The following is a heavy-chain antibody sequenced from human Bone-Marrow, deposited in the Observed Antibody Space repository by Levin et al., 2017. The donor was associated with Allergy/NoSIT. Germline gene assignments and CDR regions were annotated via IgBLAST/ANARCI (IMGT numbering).Heavy chain of an antibody. D-gene: IGHD1-14*01. J-gene: IGHJ6*02. V-gene: IGHV3-23*01. CDR2: ITGSGDNT. CDR3: AKGQPRIRNYYYSMDV. Sequence: GESLKISCVASRVTFTSYAMNWVRQAPGKGLEWVSAITGSGDNTYYADSVKGRFTISRDNSQSTLFLHMNSLRVDDTAIYYCAKGQPRIRNYYYSMDVWGQGSTVAVSS. CDR1: RVTFTSYA.